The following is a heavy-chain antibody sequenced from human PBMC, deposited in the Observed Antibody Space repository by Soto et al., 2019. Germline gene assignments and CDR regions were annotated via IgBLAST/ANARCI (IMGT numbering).Heavy chain of an antibody. CDR2: ISSNGGST. D-gene: IGHD3-10*01. CDR1: GFTFSSYA. CDR3: AGNYYGSGSYNDY. J-gene: IGHJ4*02. V-gene: IGHV3-64*01. Sequence: GGSLRLSCAASGFTFSSYAMHWVRQAPGKGLEYVSSISSNGGSTYYANSVKGRFTISRDNSKNTLYLQMGSLRAEDMAVYYCAGNYYGSGSYNDYWGQGTLVTVSS.